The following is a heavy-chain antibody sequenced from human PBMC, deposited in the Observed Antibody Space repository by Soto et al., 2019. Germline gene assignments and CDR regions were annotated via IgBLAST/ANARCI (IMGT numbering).Heavy chain of an antibody. Sequence: PVGSLRLSCAASGFAFRTISMSCVRQAPGRGLEWVSSVSNSGGSTYYADSVKGRFSVSRDNSKNTLVLQMDSLRVEDTAVYYCVEKAGPLLVAAEQFSQLWGPGSLVPV. CDR2: VSNSGGST. CDR1: GFAFRTIS. J-gene: IGHJ1*01. D-gene: IGHD6-25*01. CDR3: VEKAGPLLVAAEQFSQL. V-gene: IGHV3-23*01.